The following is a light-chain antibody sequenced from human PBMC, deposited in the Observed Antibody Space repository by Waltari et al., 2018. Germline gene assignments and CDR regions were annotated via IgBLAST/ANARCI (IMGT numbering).Light chain of an antibody. CDR1: SSDGGGYNA. CDR3: CSYAGTYTFFV. J-gene: IGLJ1*01. CDR2: DVS. Sequence: QSALTQPRSVSGSPGQSVTIPCTGSSSDGGGYNAVSWYQQFPGKGPKVLIYDVSKRLSGVPDRFSGSKSGNTASLTISGLQAEDEAAYYCCSYAGTYTFFVFGSGTEVTVL. V-gene: IGLV2-11*01.